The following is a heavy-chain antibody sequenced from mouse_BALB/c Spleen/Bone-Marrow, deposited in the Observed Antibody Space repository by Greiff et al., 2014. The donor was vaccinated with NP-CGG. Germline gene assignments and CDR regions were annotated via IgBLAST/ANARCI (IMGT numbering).Heavy chain of an antibody. CDR3: VRGFYFGNYVFAY. CDR1: GYTFTEYT. J-gene: IGHJ3*01. D-gene: IGHD2-1*01. CDR2: INPNNGGS. Sequence: EVQLVESGPELVKPGASVKISCKTSGYTFTEYTMHWVKQSLGKSLEWIGAINPNNGGSTYNQKFKGKATLTVDESSSTAYMELRSLTSEDSAVYYCVRGFYFGNYVFAYWGQGTLVTVSA. V-gene: IGHV1-18*01.